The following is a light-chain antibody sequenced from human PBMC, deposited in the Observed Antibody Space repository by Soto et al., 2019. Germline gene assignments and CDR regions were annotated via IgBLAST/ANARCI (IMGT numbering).Light chain of an antibody. CDR1: SSDVGNYNL. V-gene: IGLV2-14*02. CDR3: ASWDGSLRGHV. Sequence: QSVLTQPASVSGSPGQSIAISCIGTSSDVGNYNLVSWYQHHPGKAPKLVIYTNNQRPSGVPDRFSGSKSGTSASLAISGLRSEDEADYYCASWDGSLRGHVFGTGTKLTVL. CDR2: TNN. J-gene: IGLJ1*01.